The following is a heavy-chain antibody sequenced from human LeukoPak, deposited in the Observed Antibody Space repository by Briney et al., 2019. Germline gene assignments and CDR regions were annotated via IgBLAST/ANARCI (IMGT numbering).Heavy chain of an antibody. V-gene: IGHV4-59*01. CDR1: RGSISGYY. Sequence: PSETLSLTCSVSRGSISGYYWSWIRQPPGKGLEWIAYIYYSGTTNYNPSLNSRVTISVDTSNNHFSLKLSSVTAADTAVYYCARCRQYFDHWGQGTLVTVSS. CDR3: ARCRQYFDH. J-gene: IGHJ4*02. CDR2: IYYSGTT.